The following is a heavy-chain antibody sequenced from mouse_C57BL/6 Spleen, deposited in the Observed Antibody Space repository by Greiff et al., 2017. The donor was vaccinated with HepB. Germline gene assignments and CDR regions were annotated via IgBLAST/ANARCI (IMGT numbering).Heavy chain of an antibody. CDR3: AVLPLSGASGNWYFDD. CDR2: INPGSGGT. J-gene: IGHJ1*03. V-gene: IGHV1-54*01. CDR1: GYAFTNYL. Sequence: QVQLQQSGAELVRPGTSVKVSCKASGYAFTNYLIEWVKQRPGQGLEWNGVINPGSGGTNYNEKFKGKATLTADKSSSTAYMQLSSLTSKVSTVTFWAVLPLSGASGNWYFDDWGTGTTLTVSS. D-gene: IGHD1-1*01.